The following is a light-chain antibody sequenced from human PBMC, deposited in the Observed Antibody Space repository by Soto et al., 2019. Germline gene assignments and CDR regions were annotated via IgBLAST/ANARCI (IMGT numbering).Light chain of an antibody. CDR1: QSVSSN. Sequence: IVMTQSPATLSLSPGERATLSCRASQSVSSNLAWYQQKPGQAPRLLIYGASTRATGFPARFSGSGSGTDFTLTISSLEPEDFEVYYCQQRSHWPPIAFGQGTRRE. V-gene: IGKV3-11*01. J-gene: IGKJ5*01. CDR2: GAS. CDR3: QQRSHWPPIA.